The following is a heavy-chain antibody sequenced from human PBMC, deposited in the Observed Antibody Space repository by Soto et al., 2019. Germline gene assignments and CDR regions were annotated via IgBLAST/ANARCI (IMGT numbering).Heavy chain of an antibody. D-gene: IGHD5-18*01. CDR1: GGSIYTYY. CDR2: ISDGGST. J-gene: IGHJ4*02. Sequence: SETLSLTCNVSGGSIYTYYWNWIRQSPGKGLEWIGYISDGGSTNYNPSLRSRLTISVDASKNQFSLKLSSVTAADTALYYCARGRGYSYGPYYFDYWGQGTLVTVSS. CDR3: ARGRGYSYGPYYFDY. V-gene: IGHV4-59*12.